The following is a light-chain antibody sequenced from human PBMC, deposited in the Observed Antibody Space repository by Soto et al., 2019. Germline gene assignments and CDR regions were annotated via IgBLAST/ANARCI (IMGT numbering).Light chain of an antibody. Sequence: DIQMTQSPSSLSASVGDRVTITCRASQGISNYLAWYQQKPGKVPKLLIYAASTLQSGVPSRFSGSGSGTDFTITISSLQPEDVATYYCQKYNSAPHTLGQGPKLEIK. CDR3: QKYNSAPHT. J-gene: IGKJ2*01. CDR2: AAS. CDR1: QGISNY. V-gene: IGKV1-27*01.